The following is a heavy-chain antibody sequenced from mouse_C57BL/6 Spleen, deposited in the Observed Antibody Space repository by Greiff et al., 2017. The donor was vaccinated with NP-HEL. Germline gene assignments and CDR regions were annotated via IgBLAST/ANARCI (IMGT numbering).Heavy chain of an antibody. J-gene: IGHJ2*01. CDR1: GYAFTNYL. Sequence: QVQLQQSGAELVRPGTSVKVSCKASGYAFTNYLIEWVKQRPGQGLEWIGVINPGSGGTNYNEKFKGKATLTADKSSSTAYMQLSSLTSEDSAVYFCARESYSNSLDYWGQGTTLTVSS. CDR3: ARESYSNSLDY. D-gene: IGHD2-5*01. V-gene: IGHV1-54*01. CDR2: INPGSGGT.